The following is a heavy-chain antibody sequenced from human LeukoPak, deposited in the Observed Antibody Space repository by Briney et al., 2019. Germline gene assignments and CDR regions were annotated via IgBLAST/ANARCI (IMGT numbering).Heavy chain of an antibody. V-gene: IGHV4-38-2*02. CDR3: ARGIRILNWFDP. J-gene: IGHJ5*02. CDR1: GYSISSGYY. Sequence: SETLSLTCTVSGYSISSGYYWGWIRQPPGKGLEWIGSIYHSGSTNYNPSLKSRVTISVDTSKNQFSLKLSSVTAADTAVYYCARGIRILNWFDPWGQGTLVTVSS. D-gene: IGHD1-14*01. CDR2: IYHSGST.